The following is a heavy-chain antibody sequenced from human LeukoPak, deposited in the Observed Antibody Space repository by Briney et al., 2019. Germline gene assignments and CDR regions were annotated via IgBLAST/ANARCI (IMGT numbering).Heavy chain of an antibody. CDR1: GFTFSSYW. J-gene: IGHJ6*02. CDR3: ARGRAGKNYYYYGMDV. CDR2: IKQDGSEK. V-gene: IGHV3-7*01. D-gene: IGHD3-10*01. Sequence: GGSLRLSCAASGFTFSSYWMSWVRQAPGKGLEWVANIKQDGSEKYYVDSVKGRFTISRDNAKNSLYLQMNSLRAEDTAVYYCARGRAGKNYYYYGMDVWGQGTTVTVSS.